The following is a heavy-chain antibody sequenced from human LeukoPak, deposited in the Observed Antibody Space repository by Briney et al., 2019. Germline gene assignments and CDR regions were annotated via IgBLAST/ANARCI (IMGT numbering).Heavy chain of an antibody. CDR3: VRVGGYDILTGYYPLPFDY. J-gene: IGHJ4*02. CDR1: GYSISSGYY. D-gene: IGHD3-9*01. V-gene: IGHV4-38-2*01. Sequence: PSETLSLTCAVSGYSISSGYYWGWIRQPPGKGLEWIGSIYHSGSTYYNPSLKSRVTISVDTSKNQFSLKLSPVTAADTAVYYCVRVGGYDILTGYYPLPFDYWGQGTLATVSS. CDR2: IYHSGST.